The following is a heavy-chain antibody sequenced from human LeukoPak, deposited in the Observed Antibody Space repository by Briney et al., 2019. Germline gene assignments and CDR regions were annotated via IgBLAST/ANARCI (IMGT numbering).Heavy chain of an antibody. D-gene: IGHD6-19*01. J-gene: IGHJ4*02. V-gene: IGHV3-48*01. CDR3: ARVYSSGWTY. CDR2: ISSSSTI. Sequence: GGSLRLSCAASGFTFSSYSMNWVRQAPGKGLEWVSYISSSSTIYYADSVKGRFTISRDNAKKSLYLQMNSLRAEDTAVYYCARVYSSGWTYWGQGTLVTVSS. CDR1: GFTFSSYS.